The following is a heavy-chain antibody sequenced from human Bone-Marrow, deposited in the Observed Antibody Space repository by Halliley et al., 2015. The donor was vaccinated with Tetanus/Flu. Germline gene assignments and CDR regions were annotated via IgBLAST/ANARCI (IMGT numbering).Heavy chain of an antibody. CDR3: ARGYRHGFFYAMDV. Sequence: QLVQSGAEVKKPGSSVKVSCKASGGDFSNYAINWVRQAPGQGLEWMGGIIPMFGIANYAESFQGRVTITADESTSTAYMELSSPRFDDSAVYYCARGYRHGFFYAMDVWGQGTTVTVPS. J-gene: IGHJ6*02. V-gene: IGHV1-69*01. CDR2: IIPMFGIA. CDR1: GGDFSNYA. D-gene: IGHD5-18*01.